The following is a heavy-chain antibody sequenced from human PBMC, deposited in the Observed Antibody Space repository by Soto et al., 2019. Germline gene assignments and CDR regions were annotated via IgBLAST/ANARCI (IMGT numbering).Heavy chain of an antibody. Sequence: ASVKVSCKASGYTFTSYAMNWVRQAPGQRLEWMGWMNPNSGNTGYAQKFQGRVTMTRNTSISTAYMELSSLRSEDTAVYYCARESLRGMDVWGQGTTVTVSS. V-gene: IGHV1-8*02. CDR1: GYTFTSYA. J-gene: IGHJ6*02. CDR3: ARESLRGMDV. CDR2: MNPNSGNT.